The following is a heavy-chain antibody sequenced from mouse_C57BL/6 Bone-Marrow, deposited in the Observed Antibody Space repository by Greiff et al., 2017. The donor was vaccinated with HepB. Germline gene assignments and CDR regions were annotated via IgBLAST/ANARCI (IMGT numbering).Heavy chain of an antibody. CDR2: ISSGSSTI. J-gene: IGHJ3*01. CDR1: GFTFSDYG. CDR3: ARRDYGSSSWFAY. V-gene: IGHV5-17*01. D-gene: IGHD1-1*01. Sequence: DVQLVESGGGLVKPGGSLKLSCAASGFTFSDYGMHWVRQAPEKGLEWVAYISSGSSTIYYADTVKGRFTISRDNAKNTLFLQMTSLRSEDTAMYYCARRDYGSSSWFAYWGQGTLVTVSA.